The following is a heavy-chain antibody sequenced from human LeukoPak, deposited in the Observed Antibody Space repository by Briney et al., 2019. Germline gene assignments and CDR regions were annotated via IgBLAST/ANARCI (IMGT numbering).Heavy chain of an antibody. CDR1: GGTLNSYA. D-gene: IGHD2-21*01. Sequence: SVKVSCKASGGTLNSYAISWVRQAPGQGLEWMGGIIPVFRTPNYAQRLQGRVTITTDESTSTAYMELSSLRSEDTAVYYCARRARLSYFDYWGQGTLVTVSS. J-gene: IGHJ4*02. V-gene: IGHV1-69*05. CDR3: ARRARLSYFDY. CDR2: IIPVFRTP.